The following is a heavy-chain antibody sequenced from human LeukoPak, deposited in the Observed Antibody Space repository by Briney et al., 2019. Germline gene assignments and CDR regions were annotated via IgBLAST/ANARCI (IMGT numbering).Heavy chain of an antibody. CDR1: RFSISTYW. D-gene: IGHD6-19*01. J-gene: IGHJ5*02. CDR2: IKEDGSEK. V-gene: IGHV3-7*03. Sequence: GGSLRLSCAASRFSISTYWMNWVRQAPGKGLEWVANIKEDGSEKYYMDSVKDRFTIARDNAQNSLFLQMNSLRAEDTALYYCARVAVAGNWFDPWGQGTLVTVSS. CDR3: ARVAVAGNWFDP.